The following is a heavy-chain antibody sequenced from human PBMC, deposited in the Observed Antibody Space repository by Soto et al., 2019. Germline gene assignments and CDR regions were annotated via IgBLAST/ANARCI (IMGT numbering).Heavy chain of an antibody. CDR1: GLTFSIYG. CDR3: TTDRGRAPFDY. CDR2: IWNDGRTK. Sequence: QVQLVESGGGVVQPGRSLRLSCAATGLTFSIYGMHWVRQAPGKGLEWVAVIWNDGRTKDYVDSVKGRFTISRDNSQNTLYLHMDGLRAEDTAVYYCTTDRGRAPFDYWGQGTRVTVSS. J-gene: IGHJ4*02. V-gene: IGHV3-33*01.